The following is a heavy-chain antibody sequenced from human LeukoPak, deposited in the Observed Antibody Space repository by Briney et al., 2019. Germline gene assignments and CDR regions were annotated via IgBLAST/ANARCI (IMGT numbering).Heavy chain of an antibody. CDR3: ARDNSSGWLKAPWN. J-gene: IGHJ4*02. CDR2: IIPILGIA. V-gene: IGHV1-69*04. Sequence: ASVKVSCKASGGTFSSYAISWVRLAPGQGLEWMGRIIPILGIANYAQKFQGRVTITADKSTSTAYMELSSLRSEDTAVYYCARDNSSGWLKAPWNWGQGTLVTVSS. CDR1: GGTFSSYA. D-gene: IGHD6-19*01.